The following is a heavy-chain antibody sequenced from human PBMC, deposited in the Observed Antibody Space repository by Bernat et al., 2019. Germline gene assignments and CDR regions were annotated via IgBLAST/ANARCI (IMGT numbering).Heavy chain of an antibody. CDR2: ISGSGGST. CDR1: GFTFSSYA. D-gene: IGHD6-6*01. CDR3: AEDLRAQYIRSYFDY. Sequence: EVQLLESGGGLVQPGGSLRLSCAASGFTFSSYAMSWVRQAPGKGLEWVSAISGSGGSTYYADSVKGRFTISRDNSKNTLYLQMNSLRAEDTAVYYCAEDLRAQYIRSYFDYWGQGTLVTVSS. V-gene: IGHV3-23*01. J-gene: IGHJ4*02.